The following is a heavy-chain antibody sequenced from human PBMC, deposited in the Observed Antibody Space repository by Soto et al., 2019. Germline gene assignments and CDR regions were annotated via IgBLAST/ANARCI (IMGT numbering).Heavy chain of an antibody. D-gene: IGHD6-6*01. CDR2: ISYDGSNK. J-gene: IGHJ4*02. CDR1: GFTFSSYA. V-gene: IGHV3-30-3*01. Sequence: PGGSLRLSCAASGFTFSSYAMHWVRQAPGKGLEWVAVISYDGSNKYYADSVKGRFTISRDNSKNTLYLQMNSLRAEDTAVYYCARELGSYSSSSGLDYWGQGTLVTVSS. CDR3: ARELGSYSSSSGLDY.